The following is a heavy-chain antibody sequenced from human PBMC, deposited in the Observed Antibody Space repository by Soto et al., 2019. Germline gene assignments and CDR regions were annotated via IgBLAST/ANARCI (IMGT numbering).Heavy chain of an antibody. Sequence: PGGSLRLSCAASVFTFSSYAMSWVRQGPGKGLEWVAGISFSGHNTNYADSVKGRFITSKANSKNTLYLLINRLRTEDIGIYYCAKIALVGSFGFELARDYWGQGILVTVSS. CDR3: AKIALVGSFGFELARDY. CDR1: VFTFSSYA. D-gene: IGHD2-8*02. CDR2: ISFSGHNT. V-gene: IGHV3-23*01. J-gene: IGHJ4*02.